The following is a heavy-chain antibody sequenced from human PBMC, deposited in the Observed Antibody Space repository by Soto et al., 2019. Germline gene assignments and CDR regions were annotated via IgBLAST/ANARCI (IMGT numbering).Heavy chain of an antibody. CDR3: AKARSVGYCSGGTCERSGMDV. Sequence: PGGSLRLSCAASGFTFSSHGIHWVRQAPGKGLEWVAAISYDGSKEYYADSVKGQFTISRDNSRNTQYLQMNSLRAEDTAVYYCAKARSVGYCSGGTCERSGMDVWGQGTTVTVSS. J-gene: IGHJ6*02. V-gene: IGHV3-30*18. D-gene: IGHD2-15*01. CDR1: GFTFSSHG. CDR2: ISYDGSKE.